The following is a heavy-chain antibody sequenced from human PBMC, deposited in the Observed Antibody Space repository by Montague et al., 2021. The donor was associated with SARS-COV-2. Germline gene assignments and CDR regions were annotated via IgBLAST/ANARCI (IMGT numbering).Heavy chain of an antibody. CDR3: ARHLRVTTVTSHMYHYAMDV. J-gene: IGHJ6*02. V-gene: IGHV4-59*08. CDR1: GDSFSNYS. Sequence: SETLSLTCSVSGDSFSNYSWSWIRQSPGKGLEWIGYIYHSGSTNYNPSLTSRVTISVDTSKNQVSLKLTSVTAADTAVYYCARHLRVTTVTSHMYHYAMDVWGQGTTVTVSS. D-gene: IGHD4-11*01. CDR2: IYHSGST.